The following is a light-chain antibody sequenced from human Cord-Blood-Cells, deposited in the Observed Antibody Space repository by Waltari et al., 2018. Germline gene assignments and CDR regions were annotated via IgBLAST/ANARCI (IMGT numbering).Light chain of an antibody. CDR3: QHYDKLPPDRSFT. CDR2: YAS. J-gene: IGKJ3*01. Sequence: DIQMTQSPSSLSASVGDTATLNCQPSQDISNDLNWYHQKPWKAPKLLIYYASNLETGGPSRVRESGSGTDFTFAISILQTEDNATYYGQHYDKLPPDRSFTFGPGTKVDIK. V-gene: IGKV1-33*01. CDR1: QDISND.